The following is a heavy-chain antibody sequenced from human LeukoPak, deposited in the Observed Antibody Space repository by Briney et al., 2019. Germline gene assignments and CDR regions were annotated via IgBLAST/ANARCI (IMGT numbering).Heavy chain of an antibody. J-gene: IGHJ4*02. D-gene: IGHD1-20*01. V-gene: IGHV3-23*01. CDR1: GFTFRSYA. CDR2: IVGSGDKT. Sequence: GGSLRLSCGASGFTFRSYAMNWVRQAPGKGLEWVSYIVGSGDKTYYAHSVKGRFTITRDNSKNTLYPQMNSLRAEDTAVYYCAKEGYNWNDFFFDYWGQGTLVTVSS. CDR3: AKEGYNWNDFFFDY.